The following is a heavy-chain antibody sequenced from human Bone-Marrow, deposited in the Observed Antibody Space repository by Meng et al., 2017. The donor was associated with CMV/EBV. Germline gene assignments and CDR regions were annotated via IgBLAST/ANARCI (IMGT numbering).Heavy chain of an antibody. J-gene: IGHJ4*02. CDR1: GFTFSSYA. D-gene: IGHD4-23*01. V-gene: IGHV3-30-3*01. CDR3: AKTTVVGLFDD. Sequence: GGSLRLSCAASGFTFSSYAMHWVRQAPGKGLEWVAVISYDGSNKYYADSVKGRFTISRDNSKNTLYLQMNSLRAEDTAVYYCAKTTVVGLFDDWGQGTLVTVAS. CDR2: ISYDGSNK.